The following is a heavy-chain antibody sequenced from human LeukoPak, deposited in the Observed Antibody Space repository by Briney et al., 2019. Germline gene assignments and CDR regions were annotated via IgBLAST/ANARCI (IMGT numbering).Heavy chain of an antibody. CDR3: ARRSSDWFDP. V-gene: IGHV4-61*03. Sequence: SETLSLSCTVSGGSVSSGSYYWTWIRQPPGRGLEWIGYINYSGSTNYNLSLKSRVTISVDTSKNHFSLKLNSVTAADTAVYYCARRSSDWFDPWGQGTLVTVSS. CDR1: GGSVSSGSYY. D-gene: IGHD1-26*01. CDR2: INYSGST. J-gene: IGHJ5*02.